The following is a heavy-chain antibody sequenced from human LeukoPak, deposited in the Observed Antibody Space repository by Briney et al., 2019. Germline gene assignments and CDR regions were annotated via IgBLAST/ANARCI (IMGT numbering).Heavy chain of an antibody. J-gene: IGHJ4*02. CDR3: ARLRRSRLAEFDY. V-gene: IGHV4-4*07. CDR2: IYTSGST. CDR1: GGSINSYY. D-gene: IGHD3-3*02. Sequence: SETLSLTCTVSGGSINSYYWSWLRQPAGKGLEWIGRIYTSGSTNYNPSLKSRVTMSVDTSKNQFSLKLSSLTAADTAVYYCARLRRSRLAEFDYWGQGTLVTVSS.